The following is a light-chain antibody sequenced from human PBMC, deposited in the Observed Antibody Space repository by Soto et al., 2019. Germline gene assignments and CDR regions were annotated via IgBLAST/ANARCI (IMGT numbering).Light chain of an antibody. CDR1: SGPVSTSYY. V-gene: IGLV8-61*01. Sequence: QAAVTQEPSFSVYPGRTVTLTCDFSSGPVSTSYYPSWYQQTPGQAPRTLIYSTNTRSSGVPDRFSGSILGNKAALTITGAQADDESDYYCVLYMGSGIWVFGGGTKVTVL. CDR3: VLYMGSGIWV. J-gene: IGLJ3*02. CDR2: STN.